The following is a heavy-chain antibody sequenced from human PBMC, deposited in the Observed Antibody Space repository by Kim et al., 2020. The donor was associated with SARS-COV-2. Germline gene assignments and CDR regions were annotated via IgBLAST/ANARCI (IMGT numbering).Heavy chain of an antibody. CDR2: IWYDRSNK. D-gene: IGHD5-18*01. CDR3: ARGSTANAFDI. V-gene: IGHV3-33*01. J-gene: IGHJ3*02. CDR1: AFTFSNYG. Sequence: GGSLRLSCAASAFTFSNYGMHWVRQAPGKGLEWVANIWYDRSNKYYADYVKGRFTISRDNSKNTLYLQVNSLRAEDTAVYYCARGSTANAFDIWGQGTMVTVSS.